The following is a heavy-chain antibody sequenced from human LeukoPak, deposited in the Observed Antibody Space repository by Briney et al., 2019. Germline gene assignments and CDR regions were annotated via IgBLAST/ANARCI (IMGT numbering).Heavy chain of an antibody. J-gene: IGHJ4*02. V-gene: IGHV3-9*01. CDR2: ISWNSGSI. Sequence: GGSLRLSCAASGFTFDDYAMHWVRQAPGKGLEWVSGISWNSGSIGYADSVKGRFTISRDNAKNSLYLQMNSLRAEDTAVYYCARWAVEVRHRITMIVDTYYFDYWGQGTLVTVSS. CDR1: GFTFDDYA. CDR3: ARWAVEVRHRITMIVDTYYFDY. D-gene: IGHD3-22*01.